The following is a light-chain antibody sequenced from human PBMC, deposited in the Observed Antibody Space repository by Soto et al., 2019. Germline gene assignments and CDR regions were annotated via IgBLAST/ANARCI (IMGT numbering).Light chain of an antibody. Sequence: DIQMTQSPSSLSASVGDRVTITCRASQSVRNYLNWYQQKPGKAPKLLISAASSLQSGVPSRFSGTGSGTDCTLTISCLLPEDFATYYCQQSYSTPLFTFGPGTKVDIK. CDR3: QQSYSTPLFT. CDR2: AAS. J-gene: IGKJ3*01. CDR1: QSVRNY. V-gene: IGKV1-39*01.